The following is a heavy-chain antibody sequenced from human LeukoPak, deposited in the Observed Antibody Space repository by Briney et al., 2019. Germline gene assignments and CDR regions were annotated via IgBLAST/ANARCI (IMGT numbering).Heavy chain of an antibody. V-gene: IGHV1-2*02. Sequence: ASVKVSCKASGYTFTGYYMHWVRQAPGQGLEWMGWINPNSGGTNYAQKFQGRVTMTRDTSISTAYMELSRLRSDDTAVYYCARARDPLLWFGELNYWGQGTLVTVSS. D-gene: IGHD3-10*01. CDR2: INPNSGGT. CDR1: GYTFTGYY. J-gene: IGHJ4*02. CDR3: ARARDPLLWFGELNY.